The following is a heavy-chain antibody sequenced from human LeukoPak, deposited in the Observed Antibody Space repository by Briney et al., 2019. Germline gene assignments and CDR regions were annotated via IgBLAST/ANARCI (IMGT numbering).Heavy chain of an antibody. Sequence: SETLSLTRAVYGGSFSGYYWSWIRQPPGKGLEWIGEINHSGSSNYNPSLKSRVTISVDTSKNQFSRKLSSVTAADTAVYYCARGKRVKGLKTYYYDSSGYWPIDYWGQGTLVTVSS. CDR3: ARGKRVKGLKTYYYDSSGYWPIDY. CDR2: INHSGSS. J-gene: IGHJ4*02. CDR1: GGSFSGYY. D-gene: IGHD3-22*01. V-gene: IGHV4-34*01.